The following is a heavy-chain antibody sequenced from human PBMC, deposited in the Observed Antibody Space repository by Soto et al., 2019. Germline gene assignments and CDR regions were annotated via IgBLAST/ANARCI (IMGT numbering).Heavy chain of an antibody. CDR3: AREIRDGYKFYFDF. V-gene: IGHV3-11*05. CDR1: GFTSNDYY. CDR2: ISSSGSYT. Sequence: LRLSCAASGFTSNDYYMSWIRQAPGKGLEWISYISSSGSYTRYADSVKGRFTISRDKAKNSVDLHINSLRAEDTAVYYCAREIRDGYKFYFDFWGQGTLVTVSS. D-gene: IGHD5-12*01. J-gene: IGHJ4*02.